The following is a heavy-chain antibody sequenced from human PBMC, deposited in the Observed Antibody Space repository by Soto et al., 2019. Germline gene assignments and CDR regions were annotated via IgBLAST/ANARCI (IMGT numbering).Heavy chain of an antibody. CDR2: ISGSGGST. D-gene: IGHD2-8*02. CDR1: GVTFSSYA. CDR3: ANLDSPGY. J-gene: IGHJ4*02. Sequence: PGGARRLSCAASGVTFSSYAISWGRQAPGKGLEWVSAISGSGGSTYYADSVKGRFTISRDNSKNTLYLQMNSLRAEDTAVYYCANLDSPGYWGQGTLVTVSS. V-gene: IGHV3-23*01.